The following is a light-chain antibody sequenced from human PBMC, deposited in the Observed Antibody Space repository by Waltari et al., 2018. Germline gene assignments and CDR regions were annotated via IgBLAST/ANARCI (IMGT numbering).Light chain of an antibody. CDR1: TSDVGNYEL. Sequence: QSALTQPASVSGTPGQSITISCTGTTSDVGNYELVPWYQQPPGKAPKPLICEVIKRPSGVASRFSGSKSGNTASLTISGLQGEDEADYYCCSYAGRGTYVFGSGTKVTVL. CDR3: CSYAGRGTYV. J-gene: IGLJ1*01. CDR2: EVI. V-gene: IGLV2-23*02.